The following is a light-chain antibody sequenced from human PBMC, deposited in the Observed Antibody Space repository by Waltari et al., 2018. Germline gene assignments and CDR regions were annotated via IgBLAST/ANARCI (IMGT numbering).Light chain of an antibody. CDR3: QQSYSTHWT. Sequence: DIQMTQSPSSQSASVGDRVTITRRASQSITSYLNWYQQKQGNAPQLLIYAASSCQSGIPSRFSGSGSGTDFTLTISSLQPEDFATYYCQQSYSTHWTFGQGTKVEIK. V-gene: IGKV1-39*01. CDR1: QSITSY. J-gene: IGKJ1*01. CDR2: AAS.